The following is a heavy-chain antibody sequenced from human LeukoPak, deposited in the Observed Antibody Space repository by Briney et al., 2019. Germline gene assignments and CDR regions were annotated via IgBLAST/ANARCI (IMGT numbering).Heavy chain of an antibody. CDR3: AKAVAAAGTLDY. V-gene: IGHV3-30*02. D-gene: IGHD6-13*01. CDR2: IRYDGSNR. Sequence: GGSLRLSCAASGFTFSSYGMHWVRQAPGKGLEWVAFIRYDGSNRYYADSVKGRFTISRDNSKNTLYLQMNSLRAEDTAVYYCAKAVAAAGTLDYWGQGTLVTVSS. J-gene: IGHJ4*02. CDR1: GFTFSSYG.